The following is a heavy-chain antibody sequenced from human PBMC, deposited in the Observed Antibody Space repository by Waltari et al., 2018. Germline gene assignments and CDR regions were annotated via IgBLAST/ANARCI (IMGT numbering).Heavy chain of an antibody. D-gene: IGHD1-7*01. V-gene: IGHV1-24*01. Sequence: QVQLVQSGAEVKKPGASVKVSCKISGDILSELSMHWVRQAPGKGLEWMGGFEPEDGQTIYAQKFQGRGTMTEDTSTDTAYMELSSLRSEDTAVYYCATDQDWNYGFDCWGQGTLVTVSA. J-gene: IGHJ4*02. CDR1: GDILSELS. CDR3: ATDQDWNYGFDC. CDR2: FEPEDGQT.